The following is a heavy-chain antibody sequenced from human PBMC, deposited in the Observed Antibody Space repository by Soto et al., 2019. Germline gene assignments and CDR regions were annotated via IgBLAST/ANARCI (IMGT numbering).Heavy chain of an antibody. CDR1: GFTFSKFA. CDR3: AKDAVSGDGLWLMDH. Sequence: GGSLRLSCTASGFTFSKFAMTLVRQAPGKGLECVSGIFGSGGGIEYADSVKGRFTISRDNSKNTLYLQMTNLRADDTAVYYCAKDAVSGDGLWLMDHWGQGTQVTVSS. V-gene: IGHV3-23*01. CDR2: IFGSGGGI. D-gene: IGHD2-21*02. J-gene: IGHJ4*02.